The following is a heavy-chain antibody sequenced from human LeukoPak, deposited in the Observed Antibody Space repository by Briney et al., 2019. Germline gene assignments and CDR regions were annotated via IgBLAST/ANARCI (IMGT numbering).Heavy chain of an antibody. CDR3: AREDVLLWFGELSKKSDY. V-gene: IGHV3-7*01. CDR2: IKQDGSEK. Sequence: GGSLRLSCAASGFTFSSYWMSWVRQAPGKGLEWVANIKQDGSEKYYVAPVKGRFTISRDNAKNSLYLQMNSLRAEDTAVYYCAREDVLLWFGELSKKSDYWGQGTLVTVSS. D-gene: IGHD3-10*01. J-gene: IGHJ4*02. CDR1: GFTFSSYW.